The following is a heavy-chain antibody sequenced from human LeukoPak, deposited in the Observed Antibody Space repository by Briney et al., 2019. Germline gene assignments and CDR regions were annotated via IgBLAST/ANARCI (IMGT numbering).Heavy chain of an antibody. CDR3: ARAHRYSYGLDAFDI. J-gene: IGHJ3*02. V-gene: IGHV3-13*01. D-gene: IGHD5-18*01. Sequence: GGSLRLSCAASGFTFSSYDMHWVRQATGRGLEWVSAIGTAGDTYYPGSVKGRFTISRENAKNSLYLQMNSLRAGDTAVYYCARAHRYSYGLDAFDIWGQGTMVTVSS. CDR2: IGTAGDT. CDR1: GFTFSSYD.